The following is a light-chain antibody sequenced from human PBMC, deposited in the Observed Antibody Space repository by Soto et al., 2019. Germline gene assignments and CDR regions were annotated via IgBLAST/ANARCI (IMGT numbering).Light chain of an antibody. CDR3: QQYDSSPRT. CDR1: QSLRSTS. J-gene: IGKJ1*01. CDR2: GAS. Sequence: PGERATLSCRASQSLRSTSLAWYQQKPGQAPRLLISGASTRAADIPDRFSGSGSGTDFTLTIGRLEPEDLAVYYCQQYDSSPRTFGQGTKVDI. V-gene: IGKV3-20*01.